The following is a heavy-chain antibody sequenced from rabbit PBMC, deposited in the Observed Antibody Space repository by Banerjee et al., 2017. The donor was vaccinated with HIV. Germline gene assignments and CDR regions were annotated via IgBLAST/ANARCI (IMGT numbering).Heavy chain of an antibody. CDR1: GFSLNIYE. CDR2: IDAGSSGNT. V-gene: IGHV1S45*01. CDR3: ARDLAGVIGWNFGL. D-gene: IGHD4-1*01. Sequence: QEQLEESGGDLVKPEGSLTLTCTASGFSLNIYEMCWVRQAPGKGLEWIGCIDAGSSGNTNYASWVNGRFTISKTSSTTVTLQMTSLTAADTATYFCARDLAGVIGWNFGLWGPGTLVTVS. J-gene: IGHJ4*01.